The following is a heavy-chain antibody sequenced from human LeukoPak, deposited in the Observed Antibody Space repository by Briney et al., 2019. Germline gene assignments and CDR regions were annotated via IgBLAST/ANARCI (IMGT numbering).Heavy chain of an antibody. CDR1: GFTFSNYG. CDR3: AVGSYLGRNFDY. J-gene: IGHJ4*02. CDR2: ISGSGGST. D-gene: IGHD1-26*01. Sequence: GGSLRLSCAASGFTFSNYGMHWVRQAPGKGLEWVSAISGSGGSTYYADSVKGRFTISRDNSKNTLYLQMNSLRAEDTAVYYSAVGSYLGRNFDYWGQGTLVTVSS. V-gene: IGHV3-23*01.